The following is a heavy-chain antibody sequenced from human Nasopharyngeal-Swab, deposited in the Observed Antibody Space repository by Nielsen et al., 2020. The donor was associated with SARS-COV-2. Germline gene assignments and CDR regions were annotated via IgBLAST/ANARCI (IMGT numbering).Heavy chain of an antibody. Sequence: WIRQPPGKGLEWVSAISGSGGSTYYADSVKGRFTISRDKSKNTLYLQMNSLRAEDTAVYYCAKDRWRSSSWYGNWFDPWGQGTLVTVSS. CDR3: AKDRWRSSSWYGNWFDP. CDR2: ISGSGGST. J-gene: IGHJ5*02. V-gene: IGHV3-23*01. D-gene: IGHD6-13*01.